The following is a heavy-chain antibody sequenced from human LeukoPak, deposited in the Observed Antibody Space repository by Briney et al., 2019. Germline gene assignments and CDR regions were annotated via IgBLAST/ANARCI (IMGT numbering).Heavy chain of an antibody. V-gene: IGHV4-4*07. CDR1: GGSISSFY. J-gene: IGHJ6*03. CDR2: IYTSGST. CDR3: ARYTIEGYCSSTSCYTQVRRYYYMDV. D-gene: IGHD2-2*02. Sequence: SETLSLTCTVSGGSISSFYWSWIRQPAGKGLEWIGRIYTSGSTNYNPSLKSRVTISVDTSKNQFSLKLSSVTAADTAVYYCARYTIEGYCSSTSCYTQVRRYYYMDVWGKGTTVTVSS.